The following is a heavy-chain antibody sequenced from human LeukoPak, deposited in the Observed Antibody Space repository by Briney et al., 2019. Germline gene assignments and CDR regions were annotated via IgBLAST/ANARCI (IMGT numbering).Heavy chain of an antibody. J-gene: IGHJ4*02. D-gene: IGHD4-17*01. CDR2: ISYDGGNK. CDR3: ARESGSVTSEVDFDY. Sequence: GGSLRLSCAASEFTFSSYAMHWVRQAPGKGLEWVALISYDGGNKYYADSVKGRFTISRDNSKNTLYLQMNSLRAEDTAVYYCARESGSVTSEVDFDYWGQGTLVTVSS. CDR1: EFTFSSYA. V-gene: IGHV3-30*07.